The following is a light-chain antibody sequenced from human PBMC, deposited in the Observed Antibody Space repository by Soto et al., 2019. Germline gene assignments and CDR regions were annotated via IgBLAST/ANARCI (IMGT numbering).Light chain of an antibody. Sequence: EMVMTQSPATLSVSPGERATLSCRASQSVSSNLAWYQQKPGQAPRLLIYGASTRATGIPARFSGSGSGTEFTLTISSLQSEDFAVYYCQQYNNWPPPLTFGGGTKVDI. J-gene: IGKJ4*01. CDR2: GAS. CDR1: QSVSSN. CDR3: QQYNNWPPPLT. V-gene: IGKV3-15*01.